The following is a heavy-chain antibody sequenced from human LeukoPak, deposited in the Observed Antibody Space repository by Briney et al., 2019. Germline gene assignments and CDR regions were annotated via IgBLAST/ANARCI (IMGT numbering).Heavy chain of an antibody. CDR3: ARDRGYHYYDSSGYPGSIDY. CDR1: GFTFSSYS. CDR2: ISSSSSYI. Sequence: GGSLRLSCAASGFTFSSYSMNWVRQAPGKGLEWVSSISSSSSYIYYADSVKGRFTISRDNAKNSLYLQMNSLRAEDTAVYYCARDRGYHYYDSSGYPGSIDYWGQGTLVTVSS. D-gene: IGHD3-22*01. J-gene: IGHJ4*02. V-gene: IGHV3-21*01.